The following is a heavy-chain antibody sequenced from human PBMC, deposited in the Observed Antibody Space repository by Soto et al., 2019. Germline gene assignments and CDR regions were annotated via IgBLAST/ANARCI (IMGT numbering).Heavy chain of an antibody. Sequence: PSETLSLTCTVSGGSISSSSYYWGWIRQPPGKGLEWIGSIYYSGSTYYNPSLKSRVTISVDTSKNQFSLKLSSVTAADTAVYYCARLQDYYDSSGEGVYWGQGTLVTVSS. V-gene: IGHV4-39*01. J-gene: IGHJ4*02. CDR3: ARLQDYYDSSGEGVY. CDR1: GGSISSSSYY. CDR2: IYYSGST. D-gene: IGHD3-22*01.